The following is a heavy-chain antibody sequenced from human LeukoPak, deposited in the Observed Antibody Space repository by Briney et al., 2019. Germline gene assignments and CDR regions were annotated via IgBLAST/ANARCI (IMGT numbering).Heavy chain of an antibody. CDR1: GYTFTGYY. CDR2: INPNSGGT. V-gene: IGHV1-2*04. D-gene: IGHD2-2*01. CDR3: ARDWPPDDSTMPGAFDI. J-gene: IGHJ3*02. Sequence: GASVKVSCKASGYTFTGYYMHWVRQAPGQGLEWMGWINPNSGGTNYAQKFQGWVTMTGDTSISTAYMELSRLRSDDTAVYYCARDWPPDDSTMPGAFDIWGQGTMVTVSS.